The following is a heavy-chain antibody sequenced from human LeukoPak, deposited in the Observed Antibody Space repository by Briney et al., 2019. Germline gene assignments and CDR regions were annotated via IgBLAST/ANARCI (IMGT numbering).Heavy chain of an antibody. CDR3: ARGRGATVITNFDY. CDR1: GYTFTGYW. D-gene: IGHD4-23*01. V-gene: IGHV5-51*01. Sequence: GESLKISCKSSGYTFTGYWIGRVRQMPGKGLEWMGIISPGDSDTRYSPSFQGQVTMSADKSINTAYLQWGSLKASDTAMYYCARGRGATVITNFDYWGQGTLVTVSS. J-gene: IGHJ4*02. CDR2: ISPGDSDT.